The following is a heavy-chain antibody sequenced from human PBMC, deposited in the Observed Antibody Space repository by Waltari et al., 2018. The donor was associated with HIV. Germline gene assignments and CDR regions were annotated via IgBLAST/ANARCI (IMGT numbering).Heavy chain of an antibody. V-gene: IGHV4-34*01. J-gene: IGHJ5*02. CDR1: GGSFSGYY. CDR2: INHSGST. D-gene: IGHD6-19*01. CDR3: AGVGAVAGTLEAAFDP. Sequence: QVQLQQWGAGLLKPSETLSLTCAVYGGSFSGYYWRWIRQPPGKGLEWIGEINHSGSTNYNPSLKSRVTISVDTSKNQFSLKLSSVTAADTAVYYCAGVGAVAGTLEAAFDPWGQGTLVTVSS.